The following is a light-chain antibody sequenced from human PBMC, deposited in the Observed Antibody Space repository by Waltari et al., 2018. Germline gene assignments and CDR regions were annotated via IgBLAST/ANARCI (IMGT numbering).Light chain of an antibody. CDR1: RSDVGGYNY. CDR3: SSYTSSSTPYV. J-gene: IGLJ1*01. Sequence: QSALTQPASVSGSPGQSITLSCTGTRSDVGGYNYVSWYQQHPGKAPKLMIYEVSNRPSGVSNRFSGSKSGNTASLTISGLQAEDEADYYCSSYTSSSTPYVFGTGTKVTVL. CDR2: EVS. V-gene: IGLV2-14*01.